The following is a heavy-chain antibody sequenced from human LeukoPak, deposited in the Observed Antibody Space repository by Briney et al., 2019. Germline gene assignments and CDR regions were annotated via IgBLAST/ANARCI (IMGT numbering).Heavy chain of an antibody. V-gene: IGHV3-23*01. CDR1: GFTFSSYA. D-gene: IGHD2-21*02. Sequence: GGSLRLSRAASGFTFSSYAMSWVRQAPGKGLEWVSAISGSGGSTYYADSVKGRFTISRDNSKNTLYLQMNSLRAEDTAVYYCAKDSDRIVVVTAIAYWGQGTLVTVSS. J-gene: IGHJ4*02. CDR2: ISGSGGST. CDR3: AKDSDRIVVVTAIAY.